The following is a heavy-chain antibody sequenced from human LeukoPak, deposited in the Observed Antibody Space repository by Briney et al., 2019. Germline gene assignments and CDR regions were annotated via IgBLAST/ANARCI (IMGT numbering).Heavy chain of an antibody. V-gene: IGHV3-43D*03. J-gene: IGHJ4*02. D-gene: IGHD6-19*01. Sequence: PGGSLRLSCAASGFTFDDYSMHWVRQAPGQGLEWVSLISWDGGSTYYTDSVKGRFTISRDNSKNSLYLQMNSLRAEDTALYYCAKDNGYSSGWFWYFDYWGPGTLVTVSS. CDR3: AKDNGYSSGWFWYFDY. CDR2: ISWDGGST. CDR1: GFTFDDYS.